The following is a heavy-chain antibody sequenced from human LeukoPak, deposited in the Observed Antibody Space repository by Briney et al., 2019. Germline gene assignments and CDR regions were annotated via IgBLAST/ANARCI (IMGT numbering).Heavy chain of an antibody. CDR3: ARFVWLVRAFDI. Sequence: SETLSLTCSVSGASISPSYWSWLRQPPGRGLEWIGYIYNSGTTNYNTSLASRVTISLDTSKNQFSLKLSSVTAADTAVYYCARFVWLVRAFDIWGQGTMVTVSS. V-gene: IGHV4-4*08. CDR1: GASISPSY. D-gene: IGHD6-19*01. J-gene: IGHJ3*02. CDR2: IYNSGTT.